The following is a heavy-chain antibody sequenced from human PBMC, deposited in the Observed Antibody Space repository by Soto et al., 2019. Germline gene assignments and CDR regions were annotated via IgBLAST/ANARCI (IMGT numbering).Heavy chain of an antibody. Sequence: QVQLVESGGGVVQPGRSLRLSCAASGFTFSSYAMHWVRQAPGKGLEWVAVISYDGSNKYYADSVKGRFTISRDNSKNTLYLQMNSLRAEDTAGYYCARTRVDFDYWGQGTLVTVSS. V-gene: IGHV3-30-3*01. J-gene: IGHJ4*02. CDR3: ARTRVDFDY. CDR2: ISYDGSNK. CDR1: GFTFSSYA.